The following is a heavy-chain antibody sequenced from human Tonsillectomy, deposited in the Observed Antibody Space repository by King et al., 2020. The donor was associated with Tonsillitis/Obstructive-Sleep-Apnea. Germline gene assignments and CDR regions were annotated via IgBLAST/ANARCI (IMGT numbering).Heavy chain of an antibody. Sequence: VQLQESGPGLVKPSQTLSLTCTVSGGSISSGGYYWSWIRQHPGKGLEWVGFIRTKAYGGTTEYAASVKGRFTISRDDSKSIVYLRMSSLRTEDTAIYYCSREDGMAVAGNEVAFDIWGQGTMVTVSS. D-gene: IGHD6-19*01. V-gene: IGHV3-49*05. CDR2: IRTKAYGGTT. CDR3: SREDGMAVAGNEVAFDI. CDR1: GGSISSGGYY. J-gene: IGHJ3*02.